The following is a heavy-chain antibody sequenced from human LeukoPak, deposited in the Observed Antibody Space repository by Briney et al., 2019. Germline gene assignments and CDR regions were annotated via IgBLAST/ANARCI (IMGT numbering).Heavy chain of an antibody. Sequence: GSLRLSCVVSGLRFRNYGMHWVRQAPGKGLEWVAVIYYDGSNQYCADSVKGRFTVSRDSAKNTLYLQMDSLRAEDTAVYYCATDRNSGKYYDYWGQGTLVTVSS. V-gene: IGHV3-33*01. J-gene: IGHJ4*02. D-gene: IGHD1-26*01. CDR3: ATDRNSGKYYDY. CDR2: IYYDGSNQ. CDR1: GLRFRNYG.